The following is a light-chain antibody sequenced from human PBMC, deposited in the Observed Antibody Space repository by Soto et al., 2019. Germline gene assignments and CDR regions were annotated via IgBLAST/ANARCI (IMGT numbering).Light chain of an antibody. J-gene: IGKJ4*01. CDR2: GAS. Sequence: AIQLTQSPSSLSASVGDRVTITCRASQGVSSFLAWYQQKPGKAPKFLIYGASTLQGGVPFRFRGSGSGTDFTLTISSLQPGDVGTYYCQQYYIYPLTFGGGTKVEI. CDR1: QGVSSF. CDR3: QQYYIYPLT. V-gene: IGKV1-13*02.